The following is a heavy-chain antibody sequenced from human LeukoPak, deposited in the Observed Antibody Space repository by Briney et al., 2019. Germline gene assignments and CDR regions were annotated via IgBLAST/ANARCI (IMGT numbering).Heavy chain of an antibody. D-gene: IGHD3-16*01. CDR1: GYTFTSYN. J-gene: IGHJ4*02. CDR2: VNPSSGDT. CDR3: ARRSVTFSFDY. V-gene: IGHV1-46*01. Sequence: GASVKASCKTSGYTFTSYNMHWVRLAPGQGLEWMGVVNPSSGDTSFEQKFQGRVTMTRDASTNTVYMELSSLRSEDTAVYYCARRSVTFSFDYWGQGTLVTVSS.